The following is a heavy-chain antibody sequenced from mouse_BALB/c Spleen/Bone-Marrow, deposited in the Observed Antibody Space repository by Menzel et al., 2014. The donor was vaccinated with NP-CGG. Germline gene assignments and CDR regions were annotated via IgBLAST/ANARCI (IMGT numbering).Heavy chain of an antibody. CDR2: ISDGSSTI. CDR1: GFTFSSFG. J-gene: IGHJ2*01. Sequence: VQLKESGGGLVQPGGSRKLSCAASGFTFSSFGMHWVRQAPEKGLEWVAYISDGSSTIYYADTVKGRFTIFRDNPKNTLFLQMTSQRSEDTAMYYCARLDVGGYWGQGTTLTVSS. V-gene: IGHV5-17*02. CDR3: ARLDVGGY.